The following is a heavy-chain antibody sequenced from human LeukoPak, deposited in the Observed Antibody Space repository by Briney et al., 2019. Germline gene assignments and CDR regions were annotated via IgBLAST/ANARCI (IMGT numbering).Heavy chain of an antibody. CDR2: ISSSSSTI. CDR1: GFTFSSYS. J-gene: IGHJ5*02. Sequence: GGSLRLSCAASGFTFSSYSMNWVRQAPGKGLEWVSYISSSSSTIYYTDSVKGRFTISRDNAKNSLYLQMNSLRAEDTAVYYCARDPPAVRTNTYAWGQGTLVTASS. CDR3: ARDPPAVRTNTYA. D-gene: IGHD4/OR15-4a*01. V-gene: IGHV3-48*01.